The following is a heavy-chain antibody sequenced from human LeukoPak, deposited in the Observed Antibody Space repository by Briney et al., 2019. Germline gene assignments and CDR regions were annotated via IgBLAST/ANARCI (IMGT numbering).Heavy chain of an antibody. V-gene: IGHV1-18*01. CDR3: ARDRARNCGGDCYSGT. D-gene: IGHD2-21*02. J-gene: IGHJ5*02. CDR2: ISAYNGNT. CDR1: GYTFTSYG. Sequence: APVKVSCKASGYTFTSYGISWVRQAPGQGLEWMGWISAYNGNTNYAQKLQGRVTMTTDTSTSTAYMELRSLRSDDTAVYYCARDRARNCGGDCYSGTWGQGTLVTVSS.